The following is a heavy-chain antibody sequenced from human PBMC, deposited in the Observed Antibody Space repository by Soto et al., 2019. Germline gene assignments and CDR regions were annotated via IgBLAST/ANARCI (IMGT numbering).Heavy chain of an antibody. CDR1: GGTFYTYT. CDR2: ITPIYPTT. CDR3: ARIPRYSFPTSDDLDS. V-gene: IGHV1-69*13. D-gene: IGHD5-18*01. J-gene: IGHJ4*02. Sequence: SVKVSCKVSGGTFYTYTFSWVRQAPGLGLEWMGSITPIYPTTNYAEKFQGRLTVTADGSTNTAYMELNSLTSEDTAVYYCARIPRYSFPTSDDLDSWGQGTLVTVSS.